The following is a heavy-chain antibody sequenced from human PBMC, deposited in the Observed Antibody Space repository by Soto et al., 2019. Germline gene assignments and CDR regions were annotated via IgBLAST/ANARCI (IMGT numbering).Heavy chain of an antibody. CDR1: GGSISSYY. CDR2: IYYSGST. Sequence: PSETLSLTCTVSGGSISSYYWSWIRQSPGKGLEWIAYIYYSGSTNYNPSLKSRVAISGDTSKNQFSLKLSSVTAADTAVYYCARTVIGGFDYWGQGILVTVSS. CDR3: ARTVIGGFDY. D-gene: IGHD3-16*02. V-gene: IGHV4-59*01. J-gene: IGHJ4*02.